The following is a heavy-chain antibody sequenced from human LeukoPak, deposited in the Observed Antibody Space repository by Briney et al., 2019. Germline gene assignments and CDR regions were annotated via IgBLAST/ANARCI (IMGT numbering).Heavy chain of an antibody. V-gene: IGHV3-30*04. CDR3: ARDWGGYCSSTSCYEVVH. Sequence: PGGSLRLSCAASGFTFSTYNMHWVRQAPGKGLEWVAVISYDGSNKYYADSVKGRFTISRDNSKNGLYLQMNSLRAEDTAVYYCARDWGGYCSSTSCYEVVHWGQGTLVTVSS. CDR1: GFTFSTYN. CDR2: ISYDGSNK. J-gene: IGHJ4*01. D-gene: IGHD2-2*01.